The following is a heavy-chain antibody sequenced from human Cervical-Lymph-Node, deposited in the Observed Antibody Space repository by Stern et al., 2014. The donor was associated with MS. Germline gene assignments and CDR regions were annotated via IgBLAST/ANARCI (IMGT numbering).Heavy chain of an antibody. CDR3: AKEIETYVWESPIDY. Sequence: EQLEESGGGVVQPGRSLRLSCAASRFTFSTYGMHWVRQAPGKGLEWVAVISYDGYNKQYADSVKGRFTISSDNSENTLYLQLNSLIAEDTAVYYCAKEIETYVWESPIDYWGQGTLVTVSS. D-gene: IGHD3-16*01. CDR1: RFTFSTYG. V-gene: IGHV3-30*18. J-gene: IGHJ4*02. CDR2: ISYDGYNK.